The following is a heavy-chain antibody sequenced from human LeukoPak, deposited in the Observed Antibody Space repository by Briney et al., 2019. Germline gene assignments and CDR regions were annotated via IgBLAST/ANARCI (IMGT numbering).Heavy chain of an antibody. CDR1: GGSFSGYY. V-gene: IGHV4-34*01. J-gene: IGHJ4*02. CDR3: ARGPNVYDSSGYYQRDY. D-gene: IGHD3-22*01. CDR2: INHSGST. Sequence: PSETLSLTCAVYGGSFSGYYWSWIRQPPGKGLEWIGEINHSGSTNYNPSLKSRVTISVDTSKNQFSLKLSSVTVADTAVYYCARGPNVYDSSGYYQRDYWGQGTLVTVSS.